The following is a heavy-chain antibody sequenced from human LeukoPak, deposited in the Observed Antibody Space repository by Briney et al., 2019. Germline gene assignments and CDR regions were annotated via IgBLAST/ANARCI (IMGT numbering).Heavy chain of an antibody. D-gene: IGHD3-10*01. CDR1: GGSISSYY. CDR2: IYYSGST. J-gene: IGHJ6*03. V-gene: IGHV4-59*12. Sequence: SETLSLTCTVSGGSISSYYWSWIRQPPGKGLEWIGYIYYSGSTNYNPSLKSRVTISVDTSKNQFSLKLSSVTAADTAVYYCAREMVRGVIITSYYYYYMDVWGKGTTVTISS. CDR3: AREMVRGVIITSYYYYYMDV.